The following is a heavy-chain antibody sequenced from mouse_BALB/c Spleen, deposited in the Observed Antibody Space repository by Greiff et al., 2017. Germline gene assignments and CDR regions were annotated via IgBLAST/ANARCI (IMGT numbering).Heavy chain of an antibody. CDR2: IRNKANGYTT. CDR3: AREEDYDGSSHPMDY. D-gene: IGHD1-1*01. Sequence: EVQGVESGGGLVQPGGSLRLSCATSGFTFTDYYMSWVRQPPGKALEWLGFIRNKANGYTTEYSASVKGRFTISRDNSQSILYLQMNTLRAEDSATSYCAREEDYDGSSHPMDYWGQGTSVTVSS. CDR1: GFTFTDYY. J-gene: IGHJ4*01. V-gene: IGHV7-3*02.